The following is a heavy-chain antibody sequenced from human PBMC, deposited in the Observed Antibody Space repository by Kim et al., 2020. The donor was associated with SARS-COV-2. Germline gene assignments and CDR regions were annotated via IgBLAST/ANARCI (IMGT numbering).Heavy chain of an antibody. Sequence: GGTTEYAASVKGRFTISRDDSKSIAYLQMNSLKTEDTAVYYCTPYLTGYYWGQGTLVTVSS. D-gene: IGHD3-9*01. J-gene: IGHJ4*02. V-gene: IGHV3-49*02. CDR2: GGTT. CDR3: TPYLTGYY.